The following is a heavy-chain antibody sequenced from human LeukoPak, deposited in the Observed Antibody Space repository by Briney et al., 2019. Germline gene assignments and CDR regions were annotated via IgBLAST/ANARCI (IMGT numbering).Heavy chain of an antibody. Sequence: PSETLSLTCAVYGGSFSGYYWSWIRQPPGKGLEWIGEINHSGSTNYNPSLKSRVTISVDTSKNQFSLKLSSVTAADTAVYYCARIEYSNSIGYWGQGTLVTVSS. CDR1: GGSFSGYY. D-gene: IGHD6-6*01. J-gene: IGHJ4*02. V-gene: IGHV4-34*01. CDR3: ARIEYSNSIGY. CDR2: INHSGST.